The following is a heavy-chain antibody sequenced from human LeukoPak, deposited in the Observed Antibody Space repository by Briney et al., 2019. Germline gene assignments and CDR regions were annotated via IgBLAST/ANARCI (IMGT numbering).Heavy chain of an antibody. V-gene: IGHV5-10-1*01. D-gene: IGHD4-17*01. Sequence: GESLRISCKGSGYSFTSYWITWVRQMPGKGLEWMGTIDPSDSYTNYSPSFQGHVTISADKSISTAYLQWSRLKASDTAMYYCALTTVTTTKYFDAFDIWGQGTMVTVSS. J-gene: IGHJ3*02. CDR1: GYSFTSYW. CDR2: IDPSDSYT. CDR3: ALTTVTTTKYFDAFDI.